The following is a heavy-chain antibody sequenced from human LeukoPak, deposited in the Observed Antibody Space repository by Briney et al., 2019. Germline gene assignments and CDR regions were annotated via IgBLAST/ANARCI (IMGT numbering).Heavy chain of an antibody. CDR1: GYTFTVYY. Sequence: ASVRVSCKASGYTFTVYYMHWVRQAPGQGLEWMGWINPNSGGTNYAQKFQGRVTMTRDTSISTAYMELSRLRSDDTAVYYCARAGLFSRYAFDIWGQGTMVTVSS. D-gene: IGHD3-9*01. V-gene: IGHV1-2*02. CDR2: INPNSGGT. CDR3: ARAGLFSRYAFDI. J-gene: IGHJ3*02.